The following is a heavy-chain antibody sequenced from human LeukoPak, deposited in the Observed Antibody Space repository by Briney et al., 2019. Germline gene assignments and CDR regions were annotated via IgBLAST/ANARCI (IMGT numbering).Heavy chain of an antibody. CDR2: IYYSGST. CDR1: GGTISRYY. J-gene: IGHJ4*02. Sequence: TSQTLSLTCTVSGGTISRYYCSWIRQPPGKGLESIGYIYYSGSTNYNPSLKSRVTISVDTSKNQFSLKLSSVTAADTAVYYCARTTRVGWFGELSWYSDYWGQGTLVTVSS. D-gene: IGHD3-10*01. CDR3: ARTTRVGWFGELSWYSDY. V-gene: IGHV4-59*01.